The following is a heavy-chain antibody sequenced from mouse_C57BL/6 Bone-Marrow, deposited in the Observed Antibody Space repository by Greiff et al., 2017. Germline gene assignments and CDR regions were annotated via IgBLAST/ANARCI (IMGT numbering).Heavy chain of an antibody. CDR1: GFTFSDYG. V-gene: IGHV5-17*01. CDR2: ISSGSSTI. CDR3: ARPLYYSYGSSYVRDY. J-gene: IGHJ4*01. Sequence: EVKLVESGGGLVKPGGSLKLSCAASGFTFSDYGMHWVRQAPEKGLEWVAYISSGSSTIYYADTVKGRFTISRDNAKNTLFLQMTSLRSEDTAMYYCARPLYYSYGSSYVRDYWGQGTSVTVSS. D-gene: IGHD1-1*01.